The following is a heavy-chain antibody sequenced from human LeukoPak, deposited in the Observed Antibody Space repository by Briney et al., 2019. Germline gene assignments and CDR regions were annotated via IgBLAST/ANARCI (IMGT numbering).Heavy chain of an antibody. CDR1: GYSFIDYY. D-gene: IGHD3-16*01. CDR3: ARDMMQGVMGY. J-gene: IGHJ4*02. Sequence: ASVTVSCKASGYSFIDYYIQWVRQAPGQGLEWVGWINPKNGGTNYAQNFRGRVTMTSDTSISTLYMELTTLRSDDTAVFYCARDMMQGVMGYWGQGTLVTVSS. V-gene: IGHV1-2*02. CDR2: INPKNGGT.